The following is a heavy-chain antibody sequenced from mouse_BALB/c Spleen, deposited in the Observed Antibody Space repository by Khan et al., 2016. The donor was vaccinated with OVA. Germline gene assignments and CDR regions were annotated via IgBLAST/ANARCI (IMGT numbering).Heavy chain of an antibody. Sequence: QMQLEESGPGLVQLSQSLSITCTVSGFSLNNYSLHWVRQSPGKGLEWLGVIWSAGSTDYNAAFISRLTISNDNSRRQVFFKMNSLQPNDTAIYYSAIRGYYYRRGALLAYWGQGTLVTVSA. V-gene: IGHV2-2*02. CDR3: AIRGYYYRRGALLAY. D-gene: IGHD1-1*01. CDR2: IWSAGST. J-gene: IGHJ3*01. CDR1: GFSLNNYS.